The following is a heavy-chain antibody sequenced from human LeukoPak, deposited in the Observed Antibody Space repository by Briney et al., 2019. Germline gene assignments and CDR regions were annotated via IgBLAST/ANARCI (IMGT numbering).Heavy chain of an antibody. CDR2: INHSGST. CDR3: AKHYMGSYNNRGLDS. J-gene: IGHJ4*02. V-gene: IGHV4-34*01. CDR1: GGSFSGYY. Sequence: SETLSLTCAVYGGSFSGYYWSWIRQPPGKGLEWIGEINHSGSTYYNPSLESRVTISVDTSKNQFSLKLSSVTAADTAVFYCAKHYMGSYNNRGLDSWGQGTLVTVSS. D-gene: IGHD3-10*01.